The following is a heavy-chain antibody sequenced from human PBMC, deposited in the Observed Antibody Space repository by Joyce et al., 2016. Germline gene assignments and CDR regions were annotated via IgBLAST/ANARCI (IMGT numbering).Heavy chain of an antibody. J-gene: IGHJ4*02. V-gene: IGHV4-38-2*02. CDR2: AYHSGSS. CDR3: ARNPRRFDF. CDR1: GYSLGSGYQ. Sequence: QVQLQESGPGLVKPSGTLSLTCTVSGYSLGSGYQWGWIRQPPGKGLELIASAYHSGSSYYNPALKSRVTLSVDTSKNHFSLTLSSVTAADTAVYFCARNPRRFDFWGQGTLVTVSA.